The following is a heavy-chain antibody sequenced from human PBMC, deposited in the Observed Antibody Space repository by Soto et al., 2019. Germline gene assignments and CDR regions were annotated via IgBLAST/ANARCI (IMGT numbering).Heavy chain of an antibody. CDR3: ASGWRAARPRDYYYYGMDV. V-gene: IGHV1-69*10. J-gene: IGHJ6*02. CDR2: IIPILGIA. Sequence: ASVKVSCKASGGTFSSYAISWVRQAPGQGLEWMGGIIPILGIANYAQKFQGRVTITADKSTSTAYMELSSLRSEDTAVYYCASGWRAARPRDYYYYGMDVWGQGTTVTVSS. D-gene: IGHD6-6*01. CDR1: GGTFSSYA.